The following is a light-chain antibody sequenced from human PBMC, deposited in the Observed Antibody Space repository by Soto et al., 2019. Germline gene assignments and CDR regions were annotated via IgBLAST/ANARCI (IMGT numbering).Light chain of an antibody. CDR1: QSILHSSNNKNY. V-gene: IGKV4-1*01. CDR3: QQYYNTPFT. Sequence: DIVLTQSPDSLAVSLGERATINCKSSQSILHSSNNKNYLAWYQQNPGQPPKLLIYWASTRESGVPDRFSGSGSGTDFTLTISSLQAEDVAVYYCQQYYNTPFTFGPGTKVDIK. CDR2: WAS. J-gene: IGKJ3*01.